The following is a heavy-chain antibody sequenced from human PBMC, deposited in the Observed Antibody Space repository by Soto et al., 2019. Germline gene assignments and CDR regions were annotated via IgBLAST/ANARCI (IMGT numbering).Heavy chain of an antibody. CDR3: ARVGHAGIAVAGFDY. J-gene: IGHJ4*02. Sequence: SVKVSCKASGATFSSYAISWVRQAPGQGLEWMGGIIPIFGTANYAQKFQGRVTITADESTSTAYMELSSLRSEDTAVYYCARVGHAGIAVAGFDYWGQGTLVTVSS. CDR1: GATFSSYA. V-gene: IGHV1-69*13. CDR2: IIPIFGTA. D-gene: IGHD6-19*01.